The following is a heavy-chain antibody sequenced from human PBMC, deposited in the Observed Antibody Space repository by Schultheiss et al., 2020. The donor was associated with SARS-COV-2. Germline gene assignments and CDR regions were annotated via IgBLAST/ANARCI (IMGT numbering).Heavy chain of an antibody. CDR2: IYYSGST. Sequence: TLSLTCTVSGGSISSGGYYWSWIRQHPGKGLEWIGYIYYSGSTYYNPSLKSRVTISVDTSKNQFSLKLSSVTAADTAVYYCARGGGSYLNPFDYWGQGTLVTVSS. J-gene: IGHJ4*02. CDR3: ARGGGSYLNPFDY. V-gene: IGHV4-31*03. D-gene: IGHD1-26*01. CDR1: GGSISSGGYY.